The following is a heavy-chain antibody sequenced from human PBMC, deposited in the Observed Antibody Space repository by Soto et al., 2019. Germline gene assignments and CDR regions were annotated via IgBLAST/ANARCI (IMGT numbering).Heavy chain of an antibody. J-gene: IGHJ5*02. CDR1: GGSFSGYY. CDR2: INHSGST. Sequence: SETLSLTCAVYGGSFSGYYWSWIRQPPGKGLEWIGEINHSGSTNYNPSLKSRVTISVDTSKNQFSLKLSSVTAADTAVYYCARREDCSSTSCYENWFDPWGQGTLVTVSS. CDR3: ARREDCSSTSCYENWFDP. D-gene: IGHD2-2*01. V-gene: IGHV4-34*01.